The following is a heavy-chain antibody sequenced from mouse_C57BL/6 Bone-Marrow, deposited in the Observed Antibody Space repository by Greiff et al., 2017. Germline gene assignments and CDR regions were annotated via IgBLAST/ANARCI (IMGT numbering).Heavy chain of an antibody. CDR2: ISDGGSYT. J-gene: IGHJ3*01. D-gene: IGHD3-2*02. Sequence: EVQLVESGGGLVKPGGSLKLSCAASGFTFSSYAMSWVRQTPEKRLEWVATISDGGSYTYYPDNVKGRFTISRDNAKNNLYLQMSHLKSEGTAMYYCARDQAWFAYWGQGTLVTVSA. V-gene: IGHV5-4*01. CDR1: GFTFSSYA. CDR3: ARDQAWFAY.